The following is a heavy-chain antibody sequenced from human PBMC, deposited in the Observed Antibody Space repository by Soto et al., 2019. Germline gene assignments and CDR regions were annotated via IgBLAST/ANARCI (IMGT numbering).Heavy chain of an antibody. J-gene: IGHJ6*02. CDR2: INHSGST. CDR1: GGSFSGYY. CDR3: ARVGIVVVPAVYYYYYGMDV. D-gene: IGHD2-2*03. V-gene: IGHV4-34*01. Sequence: PSETLSLTCAVYGGSFSGYYWSWIRQPPGKGLEWIGEINHSGSTNYNPSLKSRVTISVDTSKNQFSLKLSSVTAADTAVYYCARVGIVVVPAVYYYYYGMDVWGQGTTVTVS.